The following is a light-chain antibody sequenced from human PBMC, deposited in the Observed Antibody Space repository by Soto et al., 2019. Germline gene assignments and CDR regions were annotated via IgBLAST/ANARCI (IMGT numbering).Light chain of an antibody. Sequence: QSVLTQPASVSGSPGQSITISCTGTSSDVGGYNYVSWCQQLPGKAPKLMIYDVSDRPSGVSNRFSGSKSGNTASLTISGLQTADEADYYCSSYTSSSLYLFGTGTKLTVL. CDR1: SSDVGGYNY. J-gene: IGLJ1*01. CDR3: SSYTSSSLYL. CDR2: DVS. V-gene: IGLV2-14*01.